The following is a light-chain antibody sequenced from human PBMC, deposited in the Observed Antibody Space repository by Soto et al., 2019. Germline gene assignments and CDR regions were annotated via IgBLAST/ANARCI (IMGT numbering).Light chain of an antibody. Sequence: SVLTQAPSVSGSPGQSFTISCTGGSSNIVADYDVHWYQLLPGTVPKLLIYGNINRPSGVPDRFSGSKSGASASLVITGIRAEDEADYYCQSYDKGLSGYVFGAGTKVTVL. CDR2: GNI. J-gene: IGLJ1*01. CDR3: QSYDKGLSGYV. CDR1: SSNIVADYD. V-gene: IGLV1-40*01.